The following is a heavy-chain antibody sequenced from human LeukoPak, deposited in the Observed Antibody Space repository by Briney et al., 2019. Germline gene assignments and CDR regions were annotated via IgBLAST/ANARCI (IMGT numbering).Heavy chain of an antibody. CDR1: GFIFSTYG. D-gene: IGHD5-12*01. CDR3: ASGYSGYIDY. CDR2: IRHDGSNK. Sequence: PXGSLRLSCAASGFIFSTYGMHWVRQAPGKGLEWVAFIRHDGSNKYYADSVKGRFTISRDNSKNTLYLQMNSLRAEDTAVYYCASGYSGYIDYWGQGTLVTVSS. V-gene: IGHV3-30*02. J-gene: IGHJ4*02.